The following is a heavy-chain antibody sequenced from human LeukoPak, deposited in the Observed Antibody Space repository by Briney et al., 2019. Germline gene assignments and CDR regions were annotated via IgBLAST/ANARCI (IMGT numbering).Heavy chain of an antibody. CDR2: ISGSGGST. Sequence: GRSLRLSCAASGFTFSSYAMSWVRQAPGKGLEWVSAISGSGGSTYYADSVKGRFTISRDNSKNTLYLQMNSLRAEDTAVYYCAKEPNYYDSSDLGDAFDIWGQGTMVTVSS. V-gene: IGHV3-23*01. D-gene: IGHD3-22*01. J-gene: IGHJ3*02. CDR1: GFTFSSYA. CDR3: AKEPNYYDSSDLGDAFDI.